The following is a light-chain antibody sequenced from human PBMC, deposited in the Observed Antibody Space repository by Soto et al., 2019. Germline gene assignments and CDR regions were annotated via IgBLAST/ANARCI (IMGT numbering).Light chain of an antibody. J-gene: IGKJ1*01. CDR3: QEYGSSPWT. CDR2: DAS. Sequence: EIVLTQSPGTLSLSPGERATLSCRASQSVSSSFLAWYHQKPGQAPRLLIYDASSKATGIPDRFSGSGSGADFTLNISRLEPEDFAVYYCQEYGSSPWTFGQGTRVEIK. V-gene: IGKV3-20*01. CDR1: QSVSSSF.